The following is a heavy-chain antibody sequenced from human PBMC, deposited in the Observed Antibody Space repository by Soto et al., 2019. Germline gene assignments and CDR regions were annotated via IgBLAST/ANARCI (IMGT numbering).Heavy chain of an antibody. CDR1: GGSISSGGYS. Sequence: SETLSLTCAVSGGSISSGGYSWSWIRQPPGKGLEWIGYIYHSESTYYNPSLKSRVTISVDRSKNQFSLKLSSVTAADTAVYYCARSIVGATYNWFDPWGQGTLVTVSS. CDR2: IYHSEST. J-gene: IGHJ5*02. V-gene: IGHV4-30-2*01. D-gene: IGHD1-26*01. CDR3: ARSIVGATYNWFDP.